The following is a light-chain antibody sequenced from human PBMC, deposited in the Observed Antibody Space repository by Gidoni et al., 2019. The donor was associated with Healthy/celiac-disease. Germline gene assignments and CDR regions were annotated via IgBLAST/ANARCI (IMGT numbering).Light chain of an antibody. V-gene: IGKV3-15*01. Sequence: EIVMTQSPATLSVSPGERATLSFRASQSVRSNLAWYQQKPGQATRRLIYGASPRATGIPDRFSGSGSGKEFTITISSLQSEDFAVYYCQQYNNWPPWTFGQGTKVEIK. CDR2: GAS. J-gene: IGKJ1*01. CDR3: QQYNNWPPWT. CDR1: QSVRSN.